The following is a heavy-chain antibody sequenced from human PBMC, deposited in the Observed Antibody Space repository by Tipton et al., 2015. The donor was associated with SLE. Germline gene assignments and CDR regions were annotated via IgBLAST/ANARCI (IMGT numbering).Heavy chain of an antibody. D-gene: IGHD3-16*01. Sequence: TLSLTCSISGDSVSNNNYYWGWIRQPPGKGLEWIGNINYSGTTYFNPSLKTRVTISVDTSKIQFSLKLTTATAADTAVYYCARAIGANYFNFWGQGTLVTVSS. J-gene: IGHJ4*02. V-gene: IGHV4-39*07. CDR3: ARAIGANYFNF. CDR2: INYSGTT. CDR1: GDSVSNNNYY.